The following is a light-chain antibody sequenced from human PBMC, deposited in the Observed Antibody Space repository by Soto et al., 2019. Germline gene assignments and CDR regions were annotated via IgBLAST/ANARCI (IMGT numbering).Light chain of an antibody. CDR3: SSYTSSSTYV. Sequence: QSALTQPASVAGSPGQSITISCTGTNSDVGGYNYVSWYQQHPGKAPKLMICDVSNRPSGVSNRFSGSKSGNTASLTISGLQAADEADYYCSSYTSSSTYVFGTGTKLTVL. V-gene: IGLV2-14*03. CDR2: DVS. J-gene: IGLJ1*01. CDR1: NSDVGGYNY.